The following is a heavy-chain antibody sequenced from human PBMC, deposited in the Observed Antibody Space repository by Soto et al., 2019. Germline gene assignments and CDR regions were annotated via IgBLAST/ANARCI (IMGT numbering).Heavy chain of an antibody. CDR2: IYWDGDK. D-gene: IGHD3-3*01. CDR1: GFSLSTSGAA. Sequence: QINLIESGPPLVKPTQTLTLNCTFSGFSLSTSGAAVGWVRQPPGRALEWLALIYWDGDKRYNASLGNRLTITKDTSMNQVVLTLTNVDPADTATYYCAHRATMTIFGLIIDNGIWFDPWGQGTRVIVSS. CDR3: AHRATMTIFGLIIDNGIWFDP. J-gene: IGHJ5*02. V-gene: IGHV2-5*02.